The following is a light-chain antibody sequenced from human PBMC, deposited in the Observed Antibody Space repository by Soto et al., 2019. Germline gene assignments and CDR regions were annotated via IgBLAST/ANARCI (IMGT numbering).Light chain of an antibody. CDR3: QQYDNLRIT. CDR2: DAS. V-gene: IGKV1-33*01. CDR1: QGIISY. J-gene: IGKJ5*01. Sequence: IQLTQSPSSLSASIGDRVTIACRASQGIISYLVWYQQKPGKAPKLLIHDASSLQSGVPSRFSGSGSGTDFTFTISSLQPEDIATYYCQQYDNLRITFGQGTRLEI.